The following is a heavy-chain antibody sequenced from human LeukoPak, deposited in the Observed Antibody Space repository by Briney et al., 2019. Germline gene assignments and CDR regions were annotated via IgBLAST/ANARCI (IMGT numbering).Heavy chain of an antibody. J-gene: IGHJ4*02. CDR1: GYTFTGYY. V-gene: IGHV1-2*02. Sequence: PGASVKVSCKASGYTFTGYYMHWVRQAPGQGLEWMGWINPNSGGTNYAQNLQGRVTMTTDTSTSTGYMELRSLRSDDTAVYYCARVAPHRRLSSGWYHFDYWGQGTLVTVSS. D-gene: IGHD6-19*01. CDR2: INPNSGGT. CDR3: ARVAPHRRLSSGWYHFDY.